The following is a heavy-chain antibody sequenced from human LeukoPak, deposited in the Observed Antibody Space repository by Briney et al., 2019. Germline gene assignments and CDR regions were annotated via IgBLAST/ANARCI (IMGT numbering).Heavy chain of an antibody. D-gene: IGHD3-3*01. Sequence: PGGSLRLSCAASGFTFSSYAMSWVRQAPGKGLEWVSAISGSGGNTYYADSVKGRFTVSRDNSKNTLYLQMNSLRAEDTAVYYCANSLVLRFLEWLLWGQGTLVTVSS. CDR1: GFTFSSYA. J-gene: IGHJ4*02. CDR3: ANSLVLRFLEWLL. V-gene: IGHV3-23*01. CDR2: ISGSGGNT.